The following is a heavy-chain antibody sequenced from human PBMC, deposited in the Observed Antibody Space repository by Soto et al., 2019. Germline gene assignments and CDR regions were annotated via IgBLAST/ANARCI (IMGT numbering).Heavy chain of an antibody. D-gene: IGHD6-13*01. CDR1: GYTFTSYY. Sequence: QVQLVQSGAEVKKPGASVKVSCKASGYTFTSYYMHWVRQDPGQGLEWMGIINPSGGSTNYAQKFQGRFTMTRDTSTSTVYMDLSSLRSEDTAVYYCARHLAAGDYWGQGTVVTVSS. V-gene: IGHV1-46*01. J-gene: IGHJ4*02. CDR3: ARHLAAGDY. CDR2: INPSGGST.